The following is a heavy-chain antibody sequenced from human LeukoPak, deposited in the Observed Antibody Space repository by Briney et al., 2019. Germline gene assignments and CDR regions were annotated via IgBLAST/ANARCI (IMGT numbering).Heavy chain of an antibody. CDR3: ARAFCVGDRFVLHIYFDS. V-gene: IGHV4-61*02. Sequence: PSETLSLTCTVSGGSISSGSYYWSWIRQPAGKGLEWIGRIYTSGSTNYNPSLKSRVTISVDTSKNQFSLKLSSVTAADTAVYYCARAFCVGDRFVLHIYFDSWGLGTLVTVSS. CDR2: IYTSGST. J-gene: IGHJ4*02. D-gene: IGHD2-21*02. CDR1: GGSISSGSYY.